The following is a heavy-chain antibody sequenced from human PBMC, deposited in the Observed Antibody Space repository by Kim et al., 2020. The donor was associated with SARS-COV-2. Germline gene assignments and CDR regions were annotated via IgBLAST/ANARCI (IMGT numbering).Heavy chain of an antibody. CDR1: GYTFTSYG. Sequence: ASVKVSCKASGYTFTSYGISWVRQAPGQGLEWMGWISAYNGNTNYAQKLQGRVTMTTDRSTSTAYMELRSLRSDDTAVYYCARDRDYYDFNDALGYWGQGTLVTVSS. CDR3: ARDRDYYDFNDALGY. J-gene: IGHJ4*02. D-gene: IGHD3-22*01. V-gene: IGHV1-18*01. CDR2: ISAYNGNT.